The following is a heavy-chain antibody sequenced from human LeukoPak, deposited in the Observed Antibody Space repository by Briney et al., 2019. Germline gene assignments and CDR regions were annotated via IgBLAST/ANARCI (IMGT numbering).Heavy chain of an antibody. J-gene: IGHJ6*02. Sequence: PSETLSLTCTVSGGSISSYYWSWIRQPPGKGLEWIGYIYYSGSTNYNPSLKSRVTISVDTSKNQFSLKLSSVTAADTAVYYCARSFRVVPAARYYYYGMDVWGQGTTVTVSS. V-gene: IGHV4-59*08. D-gene: IGHD2-2*01. CDR3: ARSFRVVPAARYYYYGMDV. CDR1: GGSISSYY. CDR2: IYYSGST.